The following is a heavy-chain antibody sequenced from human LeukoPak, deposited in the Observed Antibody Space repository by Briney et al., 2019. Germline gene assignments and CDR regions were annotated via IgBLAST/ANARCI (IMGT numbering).Heavy chain of an antibody. J-gene: IGHJ4*02. V-gene: IGHV1-8*01. CDR2: MNPNSGNT. D-gene: IGHD6-13*01. Sequence: ASVKVSCKASGYTFTSYDINWGRQATGQGLEWMGWMNPNSGNTGYAQKFKGRVTMTRNTSISTAHMELSSLRSEDTVVYYCARGRGIAAAASDYWGQGTLVTVSS. CDR1: GYTFTSYD. CDR3: ARGRGIAAAASDY.